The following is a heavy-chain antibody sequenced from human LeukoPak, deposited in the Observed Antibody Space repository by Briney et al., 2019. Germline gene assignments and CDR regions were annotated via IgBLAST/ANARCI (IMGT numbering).Heavy chain of an antibody. CDR1: GFTFSSYG. J-gene: IGHJ4*02. CDR2: IRYDGSNK. Sequence: GGSLRLSCAASGFTFSSYGMHWVRQAPGKGLEWVAFIRYDGSNKYYADSVKGRFTISRDNSKNTLYLQMSSLRAEDTAVYYCAKDQEIVVVPAAIDYWGQGTLVTVSS. V-gene: IGHV3-30*02. CDR3: AKDQEIVVVPAAIDY. D-gene: IGHD2-2*01.